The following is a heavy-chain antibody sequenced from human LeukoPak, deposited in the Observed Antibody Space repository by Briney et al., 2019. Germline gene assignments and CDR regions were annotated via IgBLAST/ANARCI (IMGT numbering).Heavy chain of an antibody. J-gene: IGHJ4*02. CDR2: MYHSGST. D-gene: IGHD3-16*02. CDR3: ARYDVWGSYRAFDY. CDR1: NYSISTDYY. Sequence: SETLSLTCTVSNYSISTDYYWGWIRQPPGKGLEWIGTMYHSGSTYYNPSLKSRVTISVDTSKNQFSLKLSSVTAADTAVYYCARYDVWGSYRAFDYWGQGTLVTVSS. V-gene: IGHV4-38-2*02.